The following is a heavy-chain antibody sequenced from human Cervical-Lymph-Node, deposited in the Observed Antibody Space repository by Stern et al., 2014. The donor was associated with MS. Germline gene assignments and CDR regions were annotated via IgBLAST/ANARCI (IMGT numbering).Heavy chain of an antibody. CDR1: GYIFTAYG. CDR2: ISGFNGNK. V-gene: IGHV1-18*01. D-gene: IGHD1-26*01. J-gene: IGHJ4*02. CDR3: ARSDRTTQAVGDTPDLDY. Sequence: VQLVESGVEVKKPGASVKVSCKASGYIFTAYGITWVRQAPGQGLEWVGWISGFNGNKNYAQKLLGRLTMTTDTSTSTAYMELTSLRSDDTAVYYCARSDRTTQAVGDTPDLDYWGQGTLVTVSP.